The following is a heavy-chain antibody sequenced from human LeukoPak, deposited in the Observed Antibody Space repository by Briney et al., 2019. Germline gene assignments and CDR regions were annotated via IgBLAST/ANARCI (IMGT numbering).Heavy chain of an antibody. Sequence: PSETLSLTCSVSDASISSYFWSWIRQPPGKGLEWIGYIYYSGTTNYNPSLKSRIAISLDTSKKQFSLRMRSVTAADTAVYYCARNTSGYYSKHYYFYMDVWGKGTTVTVSS. CDR2: IYYSGTT. J-gene: IGHJ6*03. D-gene: IGHD3-22*01. V-gene: IGHV4-59*01. CDR1: DASISSYF. CDR3: ARNTSGYYSKHYYFYMDV.